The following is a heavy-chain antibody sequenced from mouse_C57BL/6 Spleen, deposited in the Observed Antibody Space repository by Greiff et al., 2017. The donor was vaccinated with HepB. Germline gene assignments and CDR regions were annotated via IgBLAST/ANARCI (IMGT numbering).Heavy chain of an antibody. D-gene: IGHD2-4*01. CDR1: GYTFTDHT. V-gene: IGHV1-78*01. CDR3: ARLADYDYDLYYAMDY. J-gene: IGHJ4*01. CDR2: IYPRDGST. Sequence: SDAELVKPGASVKISCKVSGYTFTDHTIHWMKQRPEQGLEWIGYIYPRDGSTKYNEKFKGKATLTADKSSSTAYMQLNSLTSEDSAVYFCARLADYDYDLYYAMDYWGQGTSVTVSS.